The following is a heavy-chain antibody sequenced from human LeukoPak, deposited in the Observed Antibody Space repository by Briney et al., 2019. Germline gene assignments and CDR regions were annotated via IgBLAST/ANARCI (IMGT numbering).Heavy chain of an antibody. CDR1: GYTFTSYY. CDR3: ARGSIVVVIRRGNWFDP. D-gene: IGHD3-22*01. J-gene: IGHJ5*02. CDR2: INPSGGST. Sequence: ASVKVSCKASGYTFTSYYMHWVRQAPGQGLEWMGIINPSGGSTSYAQKFQGRVTMTRDMSTSTVYMELSSLRSEDTAVYYCARGSIVVVIRRGNWFDPWGQGTLVTVSS. V-gene: IGHV1-46*01.